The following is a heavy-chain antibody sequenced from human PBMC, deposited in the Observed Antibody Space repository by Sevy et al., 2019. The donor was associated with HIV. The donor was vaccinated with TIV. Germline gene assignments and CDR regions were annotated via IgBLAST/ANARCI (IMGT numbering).Heavy chain of an antibody. CDR2: ISGSGTRT. CDR1: GFSFDSYG. J-gene: IGHJ6*03. Sequence: GGSLRLSCAVSGFSFDSYGMTWVRQAPGKGLEWVSGISGSGTRTYYADSVKGRFSISRDNSKNRLYLQRNSLRSEDTGIYYWAKGGGGHYDPDEIGYYFYYYNMDVWGKGTTVTVSS. CDR3: AKGGGGHYDPDEIGYYFYYYNMDV. D-gene: IGHD3-22*01. V-gene: IGHV3-23*01.